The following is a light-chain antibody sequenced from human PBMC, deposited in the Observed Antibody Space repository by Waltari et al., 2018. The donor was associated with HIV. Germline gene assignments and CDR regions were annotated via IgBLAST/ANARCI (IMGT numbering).Light chain of an antibody. CDR2: AAS. V-gene: IGKV1-27*01. CDR1: QAIGNS. CDR3: QKYNNAPRT. J-gene: IGKJ1*01. Sequence: IQMTQSPSSLPASVGDRVTITCRASQAIGNSLAWYQQRPGKVPQLLIYAASTLQSGVPSRFSGFGSGTNFTLAIASFQPEDVATYFCQKYNNAPRTFGQGTKVEI.